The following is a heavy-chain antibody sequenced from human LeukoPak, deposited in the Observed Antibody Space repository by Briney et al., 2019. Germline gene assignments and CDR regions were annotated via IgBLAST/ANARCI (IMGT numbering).Heavy chain of an antibody. J-gene: IGHJ4*02. D-gene: IGHD3-10*01. Sequence: PSGTLSLTCAVYGGSFSGYYWNWVRQPPGKGLEWIGSIYYSGSTYYNPSLKSRVTISVDTSKNQFSLKLSSVTAADTAVYYCARSMVRGAPFDYWGQGTLVTASS. CDR1: GGSFSGYY. V-gene: IGHV4-34*01. CDR2: IYYSGST. CDR3: ARSMVRGAPFDY.